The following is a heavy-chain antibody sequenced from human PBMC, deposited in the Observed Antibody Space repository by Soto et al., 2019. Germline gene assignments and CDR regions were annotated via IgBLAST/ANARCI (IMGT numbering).Heavy chain of an antibody. CDR1: GFTFSSYG. CDR2: ISYDGSNK. Sequence: GGSLRLSCAASGFTFSSYGMHWVRQAPGKGLEWVAVISYDGSNKYYADSVKGRFTISRDNSKNTLYLQMNSLRAEDAAVYYCAKDLDPYDSSGYYLDYWGQGTLVTVSS. V-gene: IGHV3-30*18. D-gene: IGHD3-22*01. J-gene: IGHJ4*02. CDR3: AKDLDPYDSSGYYLDY.